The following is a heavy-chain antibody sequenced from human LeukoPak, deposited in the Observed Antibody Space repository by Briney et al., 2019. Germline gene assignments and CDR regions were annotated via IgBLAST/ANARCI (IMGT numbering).Heavy chain of an antibody. D-gene: IGHD1-14*01. CDR1: GFTFSSYA. CDR2: IGGSGSRAGYT. J-gene: IGHJ4*02. Sequence: PGGSLRLSCATAGFTFSSYAMSWVRQAPGRGLEWVSAIGGSGSRAGYTYYAYSVKCRFTISRDNSKDTLYLQMNSLRAEDTAIYYCAKVIITGSFPDYFDNWGQGTLVTVSS. CDR3: AKVIITGSFPDYFDN. V-gene: IGHV3-23*01.